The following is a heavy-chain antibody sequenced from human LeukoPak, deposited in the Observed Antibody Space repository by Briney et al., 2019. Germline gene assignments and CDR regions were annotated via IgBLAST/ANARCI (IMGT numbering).Heavy chain of an antibody. CDR2: ISGSGGST. CDR1: GFTFSSYA. V-gene: IGHV3-23*01. CDR3: AKDGTYSGGWPLDY. D-gene: IGHD6-19*01. J-gene: IGHJ4*02. Sequence: GGSLRLSCAASGFTFSSYAMSWVRQAPGKGLEWVSAISGSGGSTYYADSVKGRFTISRDNSKNTLYLQMNSLRAEDTAVYYCAKDGTYSGGWPLDYWGQGTLVTVSS.